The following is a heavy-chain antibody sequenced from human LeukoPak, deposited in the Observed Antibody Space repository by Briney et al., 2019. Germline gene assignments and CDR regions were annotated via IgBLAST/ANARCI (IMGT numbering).Heavy chain of an antibody. J-gene: IGHJ5*02. V-gene: IGHV1-69*13. Sequence: ASVKVSCKASGGTFSSYAISWVRQAPGQGLEWMGGIIPIFGTANYAQKFQGRVTITADESTSTAYMELSSLRSEDTAVYYCARGEMATIDQDWFDPWGQGTLVTVSS. CDR2: IIPIFGTA. CDR1: GGTFSSYA. D-gene: IGHD5-24*01. CDR3: ARGEMATIDQDWFDP.